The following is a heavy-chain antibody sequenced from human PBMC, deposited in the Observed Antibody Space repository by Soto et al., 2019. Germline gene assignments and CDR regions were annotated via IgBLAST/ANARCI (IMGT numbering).Heavy chain of an antibody. CDR1: GNTFTSYS. CDR2: INPNGGSV. V-gene: IGHV1-46*01. CDR3: ARAYGY. Sequence: QVQLAQSGAEVKKPGASVKISCTTSGNTFTSYSIHWVRQAPGKGFEWMGMINPNGGSVNYAQRFEERVTVTRDTSPTTVYIELSDLRSEDTAVYYCARAYGYWGQGNLVTVSS. D-gene: IGHD4-17*01. J-gene: IGHJ4*02.